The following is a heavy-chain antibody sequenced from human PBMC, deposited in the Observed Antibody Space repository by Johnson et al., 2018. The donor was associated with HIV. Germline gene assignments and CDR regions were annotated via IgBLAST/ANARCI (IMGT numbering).Heavy chain of an antibody. Sequence: MQLVESGGGVVQPGRSLRLSCAASGFTFSSYAMHWVRQPPGKGLVWVSRINTDGSATTYADSVKGRFTISRDNAKNTLYLQMNSLRAEDTAAYYCARELSHDAFDIWGQGTMVTVSS. V-gene: IGHV3-74*01. J-gene: IGHJ3*02. CDR2: INTDGSAT. D-gene: IGHD3-3*02. CDR1: GFTFSSYA. CDR3: ARELSHDAFDI.